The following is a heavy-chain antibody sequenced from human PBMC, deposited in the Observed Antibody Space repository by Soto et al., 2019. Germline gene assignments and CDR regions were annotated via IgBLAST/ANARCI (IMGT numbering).Heavy chain of an antibody. V-gene: IGHV1-46*01. CDR2: INPSGGGT. J-gene: IGHJ6*02. Sequence: ASVKVSCKASGYTFTSYYIHWPRQAPGQGLEWVGMINPSGGGTEYAQKFQGRVTMTSDTSTSTVYMLLSSLRLEDTAVYYCAMVDNYVTPTPQDVWGQATTVTSP. D-gene: IGHD3-16*01. CDR1: GYTFTSYY. CDR3: AMVDNYVTPTPQDV.